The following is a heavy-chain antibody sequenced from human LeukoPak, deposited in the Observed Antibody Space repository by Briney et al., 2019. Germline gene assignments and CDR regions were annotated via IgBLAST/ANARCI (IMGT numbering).Heavy chain of an antibody. D-gene: IGHD6-13*01. CDR3: ARVPSYSSSWYYFDN. Sequence: SETLSLTCTVSGGSISSGDYYWSWIRQPPGKGLEWIGYIYYSGSTYYNPSLKSRVTISLDTSKNQISLKLSSETAADTAVYYCARVPSYSSSWYYFDNWGQGTLVTVSS. J-gene: IGHJ4*02. V-gene: IGHV4-30-4*01. CDR1: GGSISSGDYY. CDR2: IYYSGST.